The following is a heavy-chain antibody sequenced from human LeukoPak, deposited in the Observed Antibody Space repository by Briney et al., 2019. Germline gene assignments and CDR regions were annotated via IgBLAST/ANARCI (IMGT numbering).Heavy chain of an antibody. CDR1: GGSISSYY. Sequence: SETLSLTCTVSGGSISSYYWSWIRQPPGKGLEWIGYIYYSGGTNYNPSLKSRVTISVDTSKNQFSLKLSSVTAADTAVYYCARVVGATVDYWGQGTLVTVSS. J-gene: IGHJ4*02. D-gene: IGHD1-26*01. CDR2: IYYSGGT. V-gene: IGHV4-59*01. CDR3: ARVVGATVDY.